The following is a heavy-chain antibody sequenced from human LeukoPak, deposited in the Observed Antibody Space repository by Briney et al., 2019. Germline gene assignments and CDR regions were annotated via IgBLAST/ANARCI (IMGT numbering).Heavy chain of an antibody. CDR1: GFTFSSYS. CDR2: ISSSSSYI. Sequence: PGGSLRLSCAASGFTFSSYSVNWVRQAPGKGLEWVSSISSSSSYIYYADSVKGRFTISRDNAKSSLYLQMNSLRAEDTAVYYCARSGAPTPDYWGQGTLVIVSS. D-gene: IGHD2-15*01. J-gene: IGHJ4*02. V-gene: IGHV3-21*01. CDR3: ARSGAPTPDY.